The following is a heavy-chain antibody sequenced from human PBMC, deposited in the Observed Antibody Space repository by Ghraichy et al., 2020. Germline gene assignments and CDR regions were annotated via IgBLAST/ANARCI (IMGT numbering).Heavy chain of an antibody. Sequence: GGSLRISCVASGFIFSNYGMHWVRQAPGKGLEWVAVIWYDGSDKYYEDSVKGRFTISRDNSKNTVYLQMNSLSGEDTAVYYCARALRGSGPDYWGQGTLVTVSS. CDR2: IWYDGSDK. D-gene: IGHD3-10*01. J-gene: IGHJ4*02. CDR1: GFIFSNYG. V-gene: IGHV3-33*01. CDR3: ARALRGSGPDY.